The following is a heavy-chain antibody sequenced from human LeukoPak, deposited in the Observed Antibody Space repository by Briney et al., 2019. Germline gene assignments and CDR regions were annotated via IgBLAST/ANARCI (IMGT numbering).Heavy chain of an antibody. V-gene: IGHV3-53*01. CDR1: GFTVSSNY. CDR2: IYSGGST. Sequence: PGGSLRLSCAASGFTVSSNYMSWVRQAPGKGLEWVSVIYSGGSTYYADSVKGRFTISRDNSKNTLYLQMNNLIAEDTAVYYWARDDSSGYFDYWGQGTLVTVSS. CDR3: ARDDSSGYFDY. D-gene: IGHD3-22*01. J-gene: IGHJ4*02.